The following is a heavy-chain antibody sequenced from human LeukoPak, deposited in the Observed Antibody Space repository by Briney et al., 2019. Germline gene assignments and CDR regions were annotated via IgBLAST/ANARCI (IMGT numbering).Heavy chain of an antibody. V-gene: IGHV3-74*01. J-gene: IGHJ6*03. D-gene: IGHD3-16*02. CDR1: GFTFSSYW. CDR2: INSDGSST. CDR3: AKIVSGNYYYYYYMDV. Sequence: GGSLRLSCAASGFTFSSYWMHWVRQAPGKGLVWVSRINSDGSSTSYADSVKGRFTISRDNSKNTLYLQMNSLRAEDTAVYYCAKIVSGNYYYYYYMDVWGKETTVTISS.